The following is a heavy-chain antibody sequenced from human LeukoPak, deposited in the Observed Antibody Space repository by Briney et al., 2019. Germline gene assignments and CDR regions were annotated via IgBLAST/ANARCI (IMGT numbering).Heavy chain of an antibody. J-gene: IGHJ4*02. V-gene: IGHV3-21*01. CDR2: ISSSSSYI. CDR3: ARDPRDYVWGSYYFDY. Sequence: GGSLRLSCAASGFTFSSYSMNWVRQAPGKGLEWVSSISSSSSYIYYADSVKGRFTISRDNAKNSLYLQMNSLRAEDTAVYYCARDPRDYVWGSYYFDYWGQGTLVTVSS. D-gene: IGHD3-16*01. CDR1: GFTFSSYS.